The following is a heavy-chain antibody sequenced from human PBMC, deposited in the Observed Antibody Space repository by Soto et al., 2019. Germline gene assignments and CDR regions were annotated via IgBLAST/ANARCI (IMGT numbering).Heavy chain of an antibody. CDR2: IKNKNDGGTI. CDR1: GFSFKNAW. CDR3: TGLWFGEIYNY. J-gene: IGHJ4*01. V-gene: IGHV3-15*07. D-gene: IGHD3-10*01. Sequence: DVELVESGGGLVKPGGSLTLSCAASGFSFKNAWMNWVRQAPGKGLEWVGRIKNKNDGGTIDYAAFVKGRFTISRDASENTLYLHMNELKTEDSAVYFCTGLWFGEIYNYWGQGSLVTVSS.